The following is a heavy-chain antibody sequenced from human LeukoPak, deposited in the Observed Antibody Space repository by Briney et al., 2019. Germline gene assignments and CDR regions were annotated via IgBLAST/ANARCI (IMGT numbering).Heavy chain of an antibody. D-gene: IGHD3-10*01. J-gene: IGHJ5*02. CDR3: ARGVTMVRGVTQPWFDP. V-gene: IGHV4-30-2*01. CDR1: GGSISSGGYS. CDR2: IYHSGST. Sequence: SQTLSLTCPVSGGSISSGGYSWSWIRQPPGKGLEGIGYIYHSGSTYYNPSLKSRVTISVDRSKNQFSLKLSSVTAADTAVYYCARGVTMVRGVTQPWFDPWGQGTLVTVSS.